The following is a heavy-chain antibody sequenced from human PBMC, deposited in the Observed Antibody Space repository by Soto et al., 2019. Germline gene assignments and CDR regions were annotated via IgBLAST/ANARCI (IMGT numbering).Heavy chain of an antibody. CDR3: AGGMATIIRFDP. Sequence: SETLSLTCTVSGGSISSGDYYWSWIRQPPGKGLEWIGYIYYSGSTYYNPSLKSRVTISVDTSKNQFSLKLSSVTAADTAVYYCAGGMATIIRFDPWGQGTLVTVSS. CDR2: IYYSGST. J-gene: IGHJ5*02. D-gene: IGHD5-12*01. V-gene: IGHV4-30-4*01. CDR1: GGSISSGDYY.